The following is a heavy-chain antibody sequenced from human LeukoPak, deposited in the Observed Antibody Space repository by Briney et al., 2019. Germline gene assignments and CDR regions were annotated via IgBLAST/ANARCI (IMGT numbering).Heavy chain of an antibody. D-gene: IGHD3-10*01. CDR2: IYSGGST. CDR1: GFTVSSNY. J-gene: IGHJ4*02. Sequence: GGSLRLSCAASGFTVSSNYMSWVRQAPGKGLEWVSVIYSGGSTYYADSVKGRFTISRDNSKNTLYLQMNSLRAEDTAVYYCARGGGYYYGSGSLYYFDYWGQGTLVTVSS. V-gene: IGHV3-66*01. CDR3: ARGGGYYYGSGSLYYFDY.